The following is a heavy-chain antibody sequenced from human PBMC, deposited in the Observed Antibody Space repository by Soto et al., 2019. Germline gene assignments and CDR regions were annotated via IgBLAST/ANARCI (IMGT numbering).Heavy chain of an antibody. CDR2: INPSGTT. CDR3: ALAPAAYILL. D-gene: IGHD2-2*01. CDR1: GGSLSAYY. V-gene: IGHV4-34*01. J-gene: IGHJ1*01. Sequence: SETLSLTCAVYGGSLSAYYWSWIRQPPGKGLEWIGEINPSGTTNYNPSLKSRVTISVDTSKNQFSLKLSSVTAADTAVYHCALAPAAYILLWGQGTLVTVSS.